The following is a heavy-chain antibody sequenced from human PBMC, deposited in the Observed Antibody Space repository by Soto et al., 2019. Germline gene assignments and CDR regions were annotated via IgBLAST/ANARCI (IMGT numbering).Heavy chain of an antibody. J-gene: IGHJ5*02. CDR3: ARRLPSGIAARPGWFDP. CDR2: IYYSGST. D-gene: IGHD6-6*01. CDR1: GGSISSYY. V-gene: IGHV4-59*01. Sequence: SETLSLTCTVSGGSISSYYWSWIRQPPGKGLEWIGYIYYSGSTNYNPSLKSRVTISVDTSKNQFSLKLSSVTAADTAVYYCARRLPSGIAARPGWFDPWGQGTLVTVSS.